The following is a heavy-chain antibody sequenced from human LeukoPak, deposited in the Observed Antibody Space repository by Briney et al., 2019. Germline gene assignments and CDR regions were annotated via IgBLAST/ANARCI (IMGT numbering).Heavy chain of an antibody. J-gene: IGHJ3*01. CDR3: ARLWSKGDDFDV. CDR2: IAPHSGET. D-gene: IGHD2-8*02. CDR1: GYDFTGYY. Sequence: ASVKVSCKASGYDFTGYYVHWVRQAPGQGLEWMGWIAPHSGETSYAQKFQGRATMTRDTSISTVYMELSRLRSDDTAVYHCARLWSKGDDFDVWGQGTMVTVSS. V-gene: IGHV1-2*02.